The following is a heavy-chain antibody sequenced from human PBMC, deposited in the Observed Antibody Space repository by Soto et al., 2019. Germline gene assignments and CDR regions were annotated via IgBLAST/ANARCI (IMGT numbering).Heavy chain of an antibody. J-gene: IGHJ4*02. CDR2: IYYRGNT. CDR3: ARLEGLATISYYFDY. Sequence: QLQLQESGPGLVKPSETLSLTCSVSGDCINSVNYYWGWIRQPPGKGLEWIGSIYYRGNTYYNPSLKTRVTISLDKSKSQFSLKLNSVTAADSAVYFCARLEGLATISYYFDYWGQGTLVTVSS. D-gene: IGHD3-9*01. CDR1: GDCINSVNYY. V-gene: IGHV4-39*01.